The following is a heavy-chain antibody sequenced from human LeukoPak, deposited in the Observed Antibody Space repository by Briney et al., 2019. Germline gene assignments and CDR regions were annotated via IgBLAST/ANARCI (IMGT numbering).Heavy chain of an antibody. D-gene: IGHD2-15*01. J-gene: IGHJ5*02. CDR3: ATVVVPGWFDP. CDR1: GFTFSSYG. CDR2: IYYSGRT. V-gene: IGHV4-39*07. Sequence: GSLRLSCAASGFTFSSYGMSWVRQSPGKGLEWIANIYYSGRTYYNPSLKGRVTISVDTSKNQFSLKLSSVTAADTAVYYCATVVVPGWFDPWGQGNLVTVSS.